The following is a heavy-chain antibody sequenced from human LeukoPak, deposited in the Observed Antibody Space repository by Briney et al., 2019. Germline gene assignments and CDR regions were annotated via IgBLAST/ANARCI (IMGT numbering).Heavy chain of an antibody. D-gene: IGHD2-15*01. CDR2: ISGSGGST. J-gene: IGHJ5*02. CDR3: AKREKYCSGGSCFNWFDP. V-gene: IGHV3-23*01. CDR1: GFTFSSYA. Sequence: QPGGSLRLSCAASGFTFSSYAMSWVRQAPGKGLEWVSAISGSGGSTYYADSVKGRFTISRDNSKNTLYLQMNSLRAEDTAVYYCAKREKYCSGGSCFNWFDPWGQGTLATVSS.